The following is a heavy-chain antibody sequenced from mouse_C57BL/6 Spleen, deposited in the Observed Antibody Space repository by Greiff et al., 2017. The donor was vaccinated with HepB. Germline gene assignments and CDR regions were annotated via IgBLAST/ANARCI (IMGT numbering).Heavy chain of an antibody. J-gene: IGHJ2*01. D-gene: IGHD2-1*01. CDR2: IYPRSVNT. CDR1: GYTFTSYG. Sequence: VQLKQSGAELARPGASVKLSCKASGYTFTSYGISWVKQRTGQGLEWIGEIYPRSVNTYYNEKFKGTATLTADKSSNTAYLELRSLIFEDSAVYFGSSDGNYVKNFDYSGRGTTLTVSS. CDR3: SSDGNYVKNFDY. V-gene: IGHV1-81*01.